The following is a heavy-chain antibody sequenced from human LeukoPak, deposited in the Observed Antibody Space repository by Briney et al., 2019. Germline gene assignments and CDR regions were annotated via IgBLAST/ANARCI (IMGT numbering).Heavy chain of an antibody. CDR3: ARDRGVQYYRI. D-gene: IGHD1-26*01. V-gene: IGHV4-31*03. J-gene: IGHJ3*02. CDR1: GGSISSGGYS. CDR2: IYYSGST. Sequence: PSETLSLTCTVSGGSISSGGYSWSWIRQHPGKGLEWIGYIYYSGSTYYNPFLKSRVTISVDTSKNQFSLKLSSVTAADTAVYYCARDRGVQYYRIWGQGTMVTVSS.